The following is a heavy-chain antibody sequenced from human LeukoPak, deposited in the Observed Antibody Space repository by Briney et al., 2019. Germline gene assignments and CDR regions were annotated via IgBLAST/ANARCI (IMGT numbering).Heavy chain of an antibody. J-gene: IGHJ4*02. V-gene: IGHV3-74*01. CDR1: GFTFSSYE. Sequence: GGSLRLSCAASGFTFSSYEMNWVRQAPGKGLVWVSRINSDGSGTSYADSVKGRFTISRDNARDTLYLQMNSLRAEDTAIYYCARVGYNYGLDNWGQGTLVTVSS. CDR2: INSDGSGT. CDR3: ARVGYNYGLDN. D-gene: IGHD5-18*01.